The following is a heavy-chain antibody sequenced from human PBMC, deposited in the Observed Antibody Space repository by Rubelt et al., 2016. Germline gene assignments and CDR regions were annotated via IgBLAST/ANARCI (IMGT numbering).Heavy chain of an antibody. CDR3: AKAAHCSSTTCHVHGMDV. D-gene: IGHD2-2*01. CDR2: ISSSSAYI. V-gene: IGHV3-21*01. Sequence: EVQLVESGGGLVKPGGSLRLSCAASGFTFSSYTMNWVRQAPGKGLEWVSSISSSSAYIYYADSLKGRFTISRDNANNSLSLQVNSLRAEDTAVYYCAKAAHCSSTTCHVHGMDVWGQGTTVTVSS. J-gene: IGHJ6*02. CDR1: GFTFSSYT.